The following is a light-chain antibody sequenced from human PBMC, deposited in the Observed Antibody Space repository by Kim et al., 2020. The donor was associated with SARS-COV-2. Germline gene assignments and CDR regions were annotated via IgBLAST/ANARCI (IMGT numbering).Light chain of an antibody. Sequence: GQRVTISCPESSSNIGRKAVNWYQLLPGAAPNVLIHTNNQRPSGVPDRFSGSKSGTSASLAISGLQSEDEADYYCATWEDSLHGWVFGGGTQLTVL. CDR2: TNN. V-gene: IGLV1-44*01. CDR1: SSNIGRKA. J-gene: IGLJ3*02. CDR3: ATWEDSLHGWV.